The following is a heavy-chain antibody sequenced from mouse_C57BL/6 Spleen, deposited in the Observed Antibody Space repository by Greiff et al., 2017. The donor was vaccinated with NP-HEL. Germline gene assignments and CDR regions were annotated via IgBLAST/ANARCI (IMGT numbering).Heavy chain of an antibody. CDR1: GYTFTSYT. CDR3: ARFTTVVEGWYFDV. D-gene: IGHD1-1*01. J-gene: IGHJ1*03. Sequence: QVQLQQSGAELARPGASVKMSCKASGYTFTSYTMHWVNQRPGQGLEWIGYINPSSGYTKYNQKFKDKATLTADKSSSTAYMQLSSLTSEDSAVYYCARFTTVVEGWYFDVWGTGTTVTVSS. V-gene: IGHV1-4*01. CDR2: INPSSGYT.